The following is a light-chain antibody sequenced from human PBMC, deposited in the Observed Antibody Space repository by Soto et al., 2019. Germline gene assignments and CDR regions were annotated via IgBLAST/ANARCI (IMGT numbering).Light chain of an antibody. V-gene: IGKV2-28*01. Sequence: DIVMTQSPLSLPVTPGEPASISCRSSQSLLHSDGSSYLDWYLQKPGQSPQLLIDLGSIRASGVPDRFSGSGSGTDFTLKISRVEAEDVGVYYCMQATQIVPLTFGQGTRVEIK. CDR3: MQATQIVPLT. J-gene: IGKJ1*01. CDR2: LGS. CDR1: QSLLHSDGSSY.